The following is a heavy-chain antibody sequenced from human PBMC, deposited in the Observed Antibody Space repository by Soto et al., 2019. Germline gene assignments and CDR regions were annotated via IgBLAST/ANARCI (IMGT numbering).Heavy chain of an antibody. CDR3: ARGGLEPFDY. J-gene: IGHJ4*02. V-gene: IGHV3-74*01. CDR1: GFNLGSYW. CDR2: INDYGTTI. Sequence: EVQLVESGGGLVQPGGSLRLSCAASGFNLGSYWMHWVRHAPGKGLVWVSRINDYGTTINYAESVEGRFTISSDDAKMEAYLHMNNLGAEETAVYFIARGGLEPFDYWGQGELVTVSS. D-gene: IGHD1-1*01.